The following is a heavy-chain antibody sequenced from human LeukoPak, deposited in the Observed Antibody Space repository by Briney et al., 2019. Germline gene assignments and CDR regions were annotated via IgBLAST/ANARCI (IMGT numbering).Heavy chain of an antibody. V-gene: IGHV4-39*01. Sequence: SETLSLTCTVSGGSISSNSYSWGWIRQPPGKGLEWIGTIDYSGSTYYNPSLKSRVTISVDTSENQFSLRLTSVTAADTAVYYCARHSFYGSGIYSPFDYWRQGILVTVSS. CDR1: GGSISSNSYS. CDR2: IDYSGST. D-gene: IGHD3-10*01. J-gene: IGHJ4*02. CDR3: ARHSFYGSGIYSPFDY.